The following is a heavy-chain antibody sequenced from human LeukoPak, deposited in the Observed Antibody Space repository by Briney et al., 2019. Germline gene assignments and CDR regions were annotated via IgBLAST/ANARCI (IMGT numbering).Heavy chain of an antibody. CDR1: AFTFSTYG. Sequence: GRSLRLSCAASAFTFSTYGMHWVRQAPGKGLEWVAVIWYDGSNKYYADSVKGRFTISRDNSKNTLYLQMNSLRAEDTAVYYCVREVGATRYYYGMDVWGQGTTVTVSS. CDR3: VREVGATRYYYGMDV. V-gene: IGHV3-33*01. D-gene: IGHD1-26*01. CDR2: IWYDGSNK. J-gene: IGHJ6*02.